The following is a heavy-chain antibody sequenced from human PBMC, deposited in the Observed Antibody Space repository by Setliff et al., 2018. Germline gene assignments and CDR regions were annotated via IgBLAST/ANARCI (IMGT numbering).Heavy chain of an antibody. D-gene: IGHD1-26*01. J-gene: IGHJ3*02. Sequence: SVKVSCKTSGGTFSSSAFSWVRQAPAQGLEWIGRIIPLFGTTNFAQNLQGRVTITADQSTETVYMEVSSLRFEDTGVYYCARGFDVGAPRTDSFDIWGQGTAVT. CDR1: GGTFSSSA. CDR3: ARGFDVGAPRTDSFDI. CDR2: IIPLFGTT. V-gene: IGHV1-69*13.